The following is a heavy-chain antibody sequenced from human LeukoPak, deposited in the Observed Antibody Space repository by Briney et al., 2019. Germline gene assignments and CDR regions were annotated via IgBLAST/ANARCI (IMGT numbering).Heavy chain of an antibody. CDR1: GGSISSHY. J-gene: IGHJ6*03. Sequence: SETLSLTCTVSGGSISSHYWSWIRQPPGKGLEWIGYIYYSGSTNYNPSLKSRVTISVDTSKNQFSLKPSSVTAADTAVYYCARVGNEDNYYYYMDVWGKGTTVTVSS. V-gene: IGHV4-59*11. CDR3: ARVGNEDNYYYYMDV. CDR2: IYYSGST. D-gene: IGHD2-15*01.